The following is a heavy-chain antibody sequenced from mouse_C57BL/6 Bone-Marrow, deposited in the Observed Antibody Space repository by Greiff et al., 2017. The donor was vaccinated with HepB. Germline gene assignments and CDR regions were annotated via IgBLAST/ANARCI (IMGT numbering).Heavy chain of an antibody. J-gene: IGHJ4*01. Sequence: EVKLMESGPGLVKPSQSLSLTCSVTGYSITSGYYWNWIRQFPGNKLEWMGYISYDGSNNYNPSLKNRISITRDTSKNQFFLKLNSVTTEDTATYYCARDEDYYGSSYPYWGQGTSVTVSS. CDR1: GYSITSGYY. CDR2: ISYDGSN. D-gene: IGHD1-1*01. V-gene: IGHV3-6*01. CDR3: ARDEDYYGSSYPY.